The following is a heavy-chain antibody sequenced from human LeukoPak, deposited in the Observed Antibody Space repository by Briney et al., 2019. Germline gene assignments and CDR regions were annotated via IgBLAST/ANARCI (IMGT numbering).Heavy chain of an antibody. CDR2: SQPNNGDT. J-gene: IGHJ4*02. CDR3: ARAPNVHGDTRPFYY. V-gene: IGHV1-2*02. Sequence: ASVNVSCKPSGYTFTDDYIHWVREAPGQGVGGMAWSQPNNGDTKYAQKFQGRISMTTDTSINTVSMELSSLRSDDTAVYYCARAPNVHGDTRPFYYWGRGTLVTVSS. CDR1: GYTFTDDY. D-gene: IGHD4-17*01.